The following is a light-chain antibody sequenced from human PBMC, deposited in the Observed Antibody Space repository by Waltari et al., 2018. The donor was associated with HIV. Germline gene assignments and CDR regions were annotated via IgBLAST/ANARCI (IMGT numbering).Light chain of an antibody. CDR1: NIRSNS. CDR2: DGS. J-gene: IGLJ3*02. Sequence: SYVLTQPPSVSVAPGQTARITCGGSNIRSNSVHWYQQKPGQAPVLVVSDGSDRPSGIPERFSGSNSGSAATLTISGVEAGDEADYYCQMWDVRSDHFWVFGGGTKLTVL. V-gene: IGLV3-21*02. CDR3: QMWDVRSDHFWV.